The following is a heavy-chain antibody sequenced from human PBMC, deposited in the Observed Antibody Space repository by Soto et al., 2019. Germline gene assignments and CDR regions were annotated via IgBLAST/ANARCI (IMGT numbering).Heavy chain of an antibody. CDR2: IYYSGST. V-gene: IGHV4-59*01. J-gene: IGHJ4*02. Sequence: SETLSLTCTVSGGSISSYYWSWIRQPPGKGLEWIGYIYYSGSTNYNPSHKSRVTISVDTSKNQFSLKLSSVTAADTALYYCARDPRPIVGATLFDYWGQGTLVTVSS. D-gene: IGHD1-26*01. CDR1: GGSISSYY. CDR3: ARDPRPIVGATLFDY.